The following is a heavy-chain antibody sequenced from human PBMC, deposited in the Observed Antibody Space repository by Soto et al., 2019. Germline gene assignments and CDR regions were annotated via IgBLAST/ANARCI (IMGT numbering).Heavy chain of an antibody. CDR3: ARERSVSDNFFNY. CDR1: GYTFTRYA. V-gene: IGHV1-3*01. D-gene: IGHD3-22*01. J-gene: IGHJ4*02. CDR2: INAGSGSS. Sequence: ASGKVSCKASGYTFTRYARHWVRQAPGQGLEWMGWINAGSGSSRYSQNFQGRVTITRDTSASTAYMELSSLIFEDTGVYYCARERSVSDNFFNYWGQGTLFAVSS.